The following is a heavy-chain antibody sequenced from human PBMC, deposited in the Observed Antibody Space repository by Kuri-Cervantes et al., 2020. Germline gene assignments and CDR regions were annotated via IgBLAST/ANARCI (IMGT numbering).Heavy chain of an antibody. V-gene: IGHV1-18*01. D-gene: IGHD4-11*01. J-gene: IGHJ4*02. Sequence: ASVKVSCKASGYIFNNFGISWVRQAPGQGLEWMGWISVDNDNTHYAQKFQGRLTISTDTSTGTAYMELRSLRSDDTAMYYCARRVTIDSWGQGTLVTVS. CDR3: ARRVTIDS. CDR2: ISVDNDNT. CDR1: GYIFNNFG.